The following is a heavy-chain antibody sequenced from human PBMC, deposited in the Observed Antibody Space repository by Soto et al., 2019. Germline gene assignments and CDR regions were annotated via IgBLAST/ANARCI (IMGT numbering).Heavy chain of an antibody. V-gene: IGHV1-69*13. CDR3: ARGYRYFDWLTDYYYYYGMDV. Sequence: GASVKVSCKASGGTFSSYAISWVRQAPGQGLEWMGGIIPLFGTANYAQRFQGRVTLTADESTGTAYMELSSLRSEDTVVYYCARGYRYFDWLTDYYYYYGMDVWGQGTTVTVSS. J-gene: IGHJ6*02. D-gene: IGHD3-9*01. CDR2: IIPLFGTA. CDR1: GGTFSSYA.